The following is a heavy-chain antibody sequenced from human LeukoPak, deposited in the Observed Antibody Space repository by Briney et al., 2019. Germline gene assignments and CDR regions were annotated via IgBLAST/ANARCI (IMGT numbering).Heavy chain of an antibody. Sequence: ASVKVSFKPSGYTFTNYGISWVRQAPGQGLEWMGRISAYNDNTNYAQKLQGRVTITTDTSTSTAYMQLSNLSADDTAGYYCLRVHYDILTGYSYFVYWGEGTLVTVSS. D-gene: IGHD3-9*01. CDR3: LRVHYDILTGYSYFVY. CDR1: GYTFTNYG. V-gene: IGHV1-18*01. CDR2: ISAYNDNT. J-gene: IGHJ4*02.